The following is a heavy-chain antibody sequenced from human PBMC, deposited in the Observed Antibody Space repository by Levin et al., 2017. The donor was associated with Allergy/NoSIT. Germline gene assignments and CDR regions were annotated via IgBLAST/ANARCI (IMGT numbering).Heavy chain of an antibody. CDR3: ASDYYGSPDY. J-gene: IGHJ4*02. CDR1: EPIFSFYW. V-gene: IGHV3-74*01. D-gene: IGHD3-10*01. CDR2: IKSDGSGT. Sequence: GESLKISCAASEPIFSFYWMHWVRQAPGKGLMWVSRIKSDGSGTIYADSVKGRFTISRDNAKKTLYLQMDSLRAEDTAVYFCASDYYGSPDYWGQGTLVTVSS.